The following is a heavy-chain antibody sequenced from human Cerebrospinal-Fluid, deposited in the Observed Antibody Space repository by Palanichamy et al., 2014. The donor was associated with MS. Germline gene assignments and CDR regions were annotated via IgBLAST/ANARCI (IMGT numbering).Heavy chain of an antibody. D-gene: IGHD6-19*01. CDR3: ASTSGSASGWYQARLGYYFAMDV. Sequence: QVQLQESGPGLVKPSEALSLTCTVSGDSIRSSSHYWGWIRQPPGKGLEWIGAMSYSGSPYYNPSLKSRVTISVHTSKNQFSLRLKSVTAADTAVYYCASTSGSASGWYQARLGYYFAMDVWGQGTTVTVSS. J-gene: IGHJ6*02. CDR1: GDSIRSSSHY. V-gene: IGHV4-39*01. CDR2: MSYSGSP.